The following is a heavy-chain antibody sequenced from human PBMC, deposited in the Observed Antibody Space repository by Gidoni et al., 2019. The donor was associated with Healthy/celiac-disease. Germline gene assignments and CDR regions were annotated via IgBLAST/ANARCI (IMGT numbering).Heavy chain of an antibody. D-gene: IGHD3-16*01. V-gene: IGHV3-49*03. CDR3: TRRPDDYVWGSYLTNAFDI. J-gene: IGHJ3*02. Sequence: EVQLVESGGGVVQQGRSMRRSCTASGFTLGDYAMRWFRQAPGKGLGLVGFIRSKAYGGTTEYAASVKGRFTISRDDSKRIAYLQMNSLKTEDPAVYYCTRRPDDYVWGSYLTNAFDIWGQGTMVTVSS. CDR2: IRSKAYGGTT. CDR1: GFTLGDYA.